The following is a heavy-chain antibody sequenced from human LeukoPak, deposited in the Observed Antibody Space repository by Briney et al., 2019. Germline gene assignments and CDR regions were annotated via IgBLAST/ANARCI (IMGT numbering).Heavy chain of an antibody. CDR2: IYHSGST. D-gene: IGHD2-2*02. CDR1: GGSISSSNW. J-gene: IGHJ5*02. CDR3: ARVCSSTSCYRGGNWFDP. V-gene: IGHV4-4*02. Sequence: PSGTLSLTCAVSGGSISSSNWWSWVRQLPGKGLEWIGEIYHSGSTNYNPSLKSRVTMSVDTSKNQFSLKLSSVTVADTAVYYCARVCSSTSCYRGGNWFDPWGQGTLVTVSS.